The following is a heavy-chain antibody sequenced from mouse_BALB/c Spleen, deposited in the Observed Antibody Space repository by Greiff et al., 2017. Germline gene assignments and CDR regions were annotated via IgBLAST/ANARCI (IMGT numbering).Heavy chain of an antibody. CDR2: ISSGGSYT. D-gene: IGHD4-1*01. V-gene: IGHV5-9-4*01. CDR1: GFTFSSYA. CDR3: ASTGAWFAY. Sequence: LVESGGGLVKPGGSLKLSCAASGFTFSSYAMSWVRQSPEKRLEWVAEISSGGSYTYYPDTVTGRFTISRDNAKNTLYLEMSSLRSEDTAMYYCASTGAWFAYWGQGTLVTVSA. J-gene: IGHJ3*01.